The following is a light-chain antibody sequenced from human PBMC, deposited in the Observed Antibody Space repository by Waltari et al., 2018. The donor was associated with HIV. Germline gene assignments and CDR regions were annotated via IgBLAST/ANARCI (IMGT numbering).Light chain of an antibody. V-gene: IGLV1-44*01. Sequence: QSVLTQPPSASGTPGQRVTISCSGSSSNIGSNTVNWYQQLPGTAPKLLIYSNNQRPSVVPDRFSGSKSGPAAGRAISGLQSEGGADYCCGAWGGSRNGRVVFGGGTKLTVL. CDR3: GAWGGSRNGRVV. J-gene: IGLJ2*01. CDR2: SNN. CDR1: SSNIGSNT.